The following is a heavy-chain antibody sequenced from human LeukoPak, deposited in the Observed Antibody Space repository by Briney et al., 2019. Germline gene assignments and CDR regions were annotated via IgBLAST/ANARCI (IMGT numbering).Heavy chain of an antibody. Sequence: GGSLRLSCAASGFTFSSYTMNWVRQAPGKGLEWVSSLSSSGSYIYFADSVKGRFTISRDNAQNSLYLQMNSLRAEDTAVYYCARAGDWGYYFDYWGQGTLVTVSS. V-gene: IGHV3-21*01. CDR3: ARAGDWGYYFDY. J-gene: IGHJ4*02. CDR2: LSSSGSYI. CDR1: GFTFSSYT. D-gene: IGHD7-27*01.